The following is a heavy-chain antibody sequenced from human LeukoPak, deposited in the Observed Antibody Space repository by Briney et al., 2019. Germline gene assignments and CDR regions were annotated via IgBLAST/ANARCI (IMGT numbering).Heavy chain of an antibody. Sequence: PGGSRRLSCEASGFTFGDLAMSGVGQAPGKRREWVSVIGGTGEAHYTDSVRGRFTISRDHSKNTLSLQMNSLRPEDTAIYYCAKDSWARNGIYDPFDIWGQGTMVTVSS. CDR1: GFTFGDLA. V-gene: IGHV3-23*01. CDR2: IGGTGEA. CDR3: AKDSWARNGIYDPFDI. J-gene: IGHJ3*02. D-gene: IGHD2-8*01.